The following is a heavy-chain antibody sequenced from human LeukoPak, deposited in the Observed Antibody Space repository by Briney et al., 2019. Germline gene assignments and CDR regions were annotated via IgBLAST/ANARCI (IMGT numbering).Heavy chain of an antibody. CDR3: ARVRGVVSSSAPIDY. Sequence: GASVKVSCKASGYTFTNYDISWVRQAPGQGLEWMGWIGTYIGNTNYAQKFQGRVTMTTDTSTSTAYMDLRSLRSDDTAVLYCARVRGVVSSSAPIDYWGQGTLVTVSS. CDR1: GYTFTNYD. CDR2: IGTYIGNT. V-gene: IGHV1-18*01. J-gene: IGHJ4*02. D-gene: IGHD6-6*01.